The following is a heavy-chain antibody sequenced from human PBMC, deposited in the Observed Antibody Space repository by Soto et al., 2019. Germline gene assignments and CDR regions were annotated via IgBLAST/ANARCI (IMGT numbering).Heavy chain of an antibody. Sequence: GGSLRLSCASSGFTFDDYAMHWVRQAPGKGLEWVSGISWNSGSIGYADSVKGRFTISRDNAKNSLYLQMNSLRAEDTALYYCAKGGEWYAFDIWGQGTMVTVSS. D-gene: IGHD3-3*01. V-gene: IGHV3-9*01. CDR1: GFTFDDYA. CDR3: AKGGEWYAFDI. CDR2: ISWNSGSI. J-gene: IGHJ3*02.